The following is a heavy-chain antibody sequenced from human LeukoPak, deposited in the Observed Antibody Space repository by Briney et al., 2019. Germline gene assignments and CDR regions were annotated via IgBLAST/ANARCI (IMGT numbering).Heavy chain of an antibody. V-gene: IGHV4-59*08. J-gene: IGHJ6*03. CDR2: IHYTGST. CDR3: AKQGFGAYSAGYYYYMDV. CDR1: GGSINSYY. Sequence: SETLSLTCTVSGGSINSYYWSWIRQPPGKGLECIGYIHYTGSTNYNPSLKSRVIMSVDTSKNQFSLKLSSVTAADTAVYYCAKQGFGAYSAGYYYYMDVWGKGTTVTISS. D-gene: IGHD3-10*01.